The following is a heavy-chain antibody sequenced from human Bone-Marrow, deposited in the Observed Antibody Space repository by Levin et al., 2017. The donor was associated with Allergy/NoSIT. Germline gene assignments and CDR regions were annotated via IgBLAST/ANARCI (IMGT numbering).Heavy chain of an antibody. J-gene: IGHJ6*02. D-gene: IGHD3-3*01. CDR2: ISSSGSTI. CDR1: GFTFSSYE. V-gene: IGHV3-48*03. CDR3: ASQGSTTGLDYDFWSGYLLYDYGMDV. Sequence: GESLKISCAASGFTFSSYEMNWVRQAPGKGLEWVSYISSSGSTIYYADSVKGRFTISRDNAKNSLYLQMNSLRAEDTAVYYCASQGSTTGLDYDFWSGYLLYDYGMDVWGQGTTVTVSS.